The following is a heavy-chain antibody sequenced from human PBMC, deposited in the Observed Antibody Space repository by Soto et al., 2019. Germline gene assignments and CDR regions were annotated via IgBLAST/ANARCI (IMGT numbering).Heavy chain of an antibody. CDR3: AAGARMIDCWSGYPAVPPYYYGMDV. V-gene: IGHV1-58*01. CDR1: GFTFTSSA. J-gene: IGHJ6*02. Sequence: SVKVSCKASGFTFTSSAVQWVRQARGQRLEWIGWIVVGSGNTNYAQKFQERVTITRDMSTSTAYMELSSLRSEDTAVYYCAAGARMIDCWSGYPAVPPYYYGMDVWSQGTTVTVSS. CDR2: IVVGSGNT. D-gene: IGHD3-3*01.